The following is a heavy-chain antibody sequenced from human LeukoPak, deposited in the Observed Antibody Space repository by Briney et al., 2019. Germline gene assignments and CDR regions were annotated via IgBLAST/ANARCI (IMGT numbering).Heavy chain of an antibody. V-gene: IGHV3-30*04. Sequence: GGSLRLSCAASGFTFSSYAMHWVRQAPGKGLEWEAVISYDGSNKYYADSVKGRFTISRDNSKNTLYLQMNSLRAEDTAVYYCARDWGHYYDSSGYHYYYYYMDVWGKGTTVTVSS. CDR2: ISYDGSNK. D-gene: IGHD3-22*01. CDR1: GFTFSSYA. CDR3: ARDWGHYYDSSGYHYYYYYMDV. J-gene: IGHJ6*03.